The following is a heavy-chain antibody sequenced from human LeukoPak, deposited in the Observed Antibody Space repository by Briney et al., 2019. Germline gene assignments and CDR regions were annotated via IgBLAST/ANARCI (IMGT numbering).Heavy chain of an antibody. CDR2: RSGGTTG. Sequence: GGSLRLSCAASGFIFSDHGMHWVRQAPGKGLEWVALRSGGTTGLHSASVEGRFTISRDRNTLYLQMNSLKAEDSAVYFCARDIWNDARYFMDVWGIGTTVTVSS. V-gene: IGHV3-33*01. J-gene: IGHJ6*03. CDR3: ARDIWNDARYFMDV. D-gene: IGHD1-1*01. CDR1: GFIFSDHG.